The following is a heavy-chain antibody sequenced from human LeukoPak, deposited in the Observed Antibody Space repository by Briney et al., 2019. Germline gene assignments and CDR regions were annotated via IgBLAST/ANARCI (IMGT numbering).Heavy chain of an antibody. CDR3: ARGYCSGGSCYSYYYYNYMDV. CDR1: GGSTSSGSYY. Sequence: SETLSLTCTVSGGSTSSGSYYWSWIRQPAGKGLEWFGRCYSSGLPNYNPSLKSRVTISLDTSKNQFSLKLSSVTAADTAVYYCARGYCSGGSCYSYYYYNYMDVWGKGTTVTVSS. CDR2: CYSSGLP. D-gene: IGHD2-15*01. V-gene: IGHV4-61*02. J-gene: IGHJ6*03.